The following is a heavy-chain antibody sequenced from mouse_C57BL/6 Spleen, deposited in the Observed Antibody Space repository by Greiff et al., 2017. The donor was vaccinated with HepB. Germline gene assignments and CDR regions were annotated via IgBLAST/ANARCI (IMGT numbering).Heavy chain of an antibody. J-gene: IGHJ2*01. CDR3: ARGDGHFDY. Sequence: QVQLKESGAELARPGASVKLSCKASGYTFTSYGISWVKQRTGQGLEWIGEIYPRSGNTYYNEKFKGKATLTADKSSSTAYMELRSLTSEDSAVYFCARGDGHFDYWGQGTTLTVSS. D-gene: IGHD1-2*01. CDR1: GYTFTSYG. V-gene: IGHV1-81*01. CDR2: IYPRSGNT.